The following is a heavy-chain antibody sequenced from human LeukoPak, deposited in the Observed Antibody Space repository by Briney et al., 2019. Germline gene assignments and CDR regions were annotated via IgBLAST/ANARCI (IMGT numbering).Heavy chain of an antibody. V-gene: IGHV3-13*01. CDR1: GFTLSSYD. Sequence: GGSLRLSCAASGFTLSSYDMHWVRQVTGKGLEWVSAIGVAGDTYYPGSVKGRFIITRENAKNSLYLQMNSLRVEDTAVCYCARDRHGMAVWGQGTTVTVSS. CDR2: IGVAGDT. J-gene: IGHJ6*02. CDR3: ARDRHGMAV.